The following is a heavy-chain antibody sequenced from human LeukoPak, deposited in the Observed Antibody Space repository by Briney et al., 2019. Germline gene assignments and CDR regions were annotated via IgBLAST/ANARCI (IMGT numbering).Heavy chain of an antibody. J-gene: IGHJ5*02. CDR2: IYYSGST. V-gene: IGHV4-59*01. CDR3: ARGRNPPNGFAP. Sequence: SETLSLTCTVSGGSISSYYWSWIRQPPGKGPEWIGYIYYSGSTNYNPSLKSRVTISVDTSKNQFSLKLSSVTAADTAVYYCARGRNPPNGFAPGAQETLVTFSS. CDR1: GGSISSYY.